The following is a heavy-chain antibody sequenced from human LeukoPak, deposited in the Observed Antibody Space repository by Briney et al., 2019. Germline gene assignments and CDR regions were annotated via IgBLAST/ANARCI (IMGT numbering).Heavy chain of an antibody. V-gene: IGHV3-23*01. J-gene: IGHJ4*02. D-gene: IGHD6-13*01. CDR3: AKTRPLDSSSWSHGDY. Sequence: AGGSLRLSCAASGLTFSSYSMNWVRQAPGKGLEWVSAISGSGDSTYYGDSVKGRFTISRDNSKNTLYLQMNSLRAEDTAVYYCAKTRPLDSSSWSHGDYWGQGTLVTVSS. CDR1: GLTFSSYS. CDR2: ISGSGDST.